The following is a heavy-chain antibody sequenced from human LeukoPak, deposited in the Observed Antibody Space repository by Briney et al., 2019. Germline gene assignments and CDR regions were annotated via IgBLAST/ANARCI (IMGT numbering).Heavy chain of an antibody. CDR3: ARAHQVLLQRNEFDY. V-gene: IGHV4-34*01. Sequence: PSETLSLTCAVYGGSFSGYYWSWIRQPPGKGLEWIGEINHSGSTNYNPSLRSRVTISVDTSKNQFSLKLSSVTAADTAVYYCARAHQVLLQRNEFDYWGQGTLVTVSS. CDR2: INHSGST. D-gene: IGHD3-10*01. J-gene: IGHJ4*02. CDR1: GGSFSGYY.